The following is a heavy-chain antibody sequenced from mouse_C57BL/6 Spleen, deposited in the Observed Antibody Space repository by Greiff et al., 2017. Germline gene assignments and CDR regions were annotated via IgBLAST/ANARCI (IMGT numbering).Heavy chain of an antibody. J-gene: IGHJ2*01. CDR1: GYAFSSSW. D-gene: IGHD4-1*01. V-gene: IGHV1-82*01. CDR3: ASPLTGRYFDY. Sequence: QVQLQQSGPELVKPGASVKISCKASGYAFSSSWMNWVKQRPGKGLEWIGRIYPGDGDTNYNGKFKGKATLTADKSSSTAYMQLSSLTSEDSAVYFCASPLTGRYFDYWGQGTTLTVSS. CDR2: IYPGDGDT.